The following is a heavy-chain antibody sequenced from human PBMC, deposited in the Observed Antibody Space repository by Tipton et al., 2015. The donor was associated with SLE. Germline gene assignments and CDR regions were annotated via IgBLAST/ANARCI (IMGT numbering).Heavy chain of an antibody. J-gene: IGHJ4*02. CDR2: IHPKSGAT. D-gene: IGHD3-16*02. V-gene: IGHV1-2*02. Sequence: QLVQSGAEVKKPGASVKLSCKASGYTFTAYYIHWVRQAPGQGLEWMGWIHPKSGATDYAQKFQGRVTMTRDTSISTAYMELSRLISDDTGVFYCVSGDFDYLWGDYPFDYWGQGALVTVSS. CDR3: VSGDFDYLWGDYPFDY. CDR1: GYTFTAYY.